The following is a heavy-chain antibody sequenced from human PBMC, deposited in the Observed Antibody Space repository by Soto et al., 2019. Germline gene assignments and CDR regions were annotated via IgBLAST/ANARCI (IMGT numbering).Heavy chain of an antibody. CDR1: GGTFSSYA. D-gene: IGHD3-22*01. CDR2: ISAHNGDT. J-gene: IGHJ4*02. CDR3: ATEPIYYNDGSGYYPLGH. Sequence: ASVKVSCKASGGTFSSYAISWVRQAPGQGLECVGWISAHNGDTHYSRKFQGRVTLTTDTSTNTAYMELRSLTSDDTAVYFCATEPIYYNDGSGYYPLGHWGQGTLVTVSS. V-gene: IGHV1-18*01.